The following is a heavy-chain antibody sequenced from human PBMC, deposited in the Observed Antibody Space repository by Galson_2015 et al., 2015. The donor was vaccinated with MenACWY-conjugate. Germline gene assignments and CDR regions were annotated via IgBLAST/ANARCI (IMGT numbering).Heavy chain of an antibody. CDR3: VKGGTTMAYWYFDL. CDR1: GFTFSSYA. V-gene: IGHV3-64D*09. CDR2: ITSNGGTT. D-gene: IGHD1-1*01. Sequence: RLSCAASGFTFSSYAMHWVRQAPGKGLEYVSAITSNGGTTYYADSVKGRFTISRDNSKNTLYLQMSSLRAEDTAVYYCVKGGTTMAYWYFDLWGRGTLVTVSS. J-gene: IGHJ2*01.